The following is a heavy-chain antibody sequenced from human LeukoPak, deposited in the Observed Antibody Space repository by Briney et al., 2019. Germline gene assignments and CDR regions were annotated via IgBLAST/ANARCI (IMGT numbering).Heavy chain of an antibody. CDR3: AKASLGGYCSSTSRWINYLDY. Sequence: GGSLRLSCAASGFTFDDYAMHWVRQAPGKGLEWVSGISWNSGSIGYADSVKGRFTISRDNAKNSLCLQMNSLRAEDTALYYCAKASLGGYCSSTSRWINYLDYWGQGTLVTVSS. CDR1: GFTFDDYA. V-gene: IGHV3-9*01. J-gene: IGHJ4*02. D-gene: IGHD2-2*01. CDR2: ISWNSGSI.